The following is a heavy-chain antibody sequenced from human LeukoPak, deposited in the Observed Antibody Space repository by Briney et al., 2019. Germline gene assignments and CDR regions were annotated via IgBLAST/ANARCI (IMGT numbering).Heavy chain of an antibody. V-gene: IGHV4-59*01. CDR3: ARDSGGRRLLEY. D-gene: IGHD1-26*01. Sequence: KPSETLSLTCTVSGGSISNYYWSWIRQPPGQGLEWIAYIYYSGSTDYNPSLKSRVTMSVDTSKNHFSLILSSVTAADTAVYYCARDSGGRRLLEYWGQGTLVTVST. J-gene: IGHJ4*02. CDR2: IYYSGST. CDR1: GGSISNYY.